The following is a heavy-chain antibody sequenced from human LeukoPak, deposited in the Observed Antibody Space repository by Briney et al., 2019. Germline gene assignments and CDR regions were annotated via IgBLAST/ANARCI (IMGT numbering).Heavy chain of an antibody. CDR2: IYSSGST. J-gene: IGHJ4*02. V-gene: IGHV4-59*01. D-gene: IGHD3-16*01. CDR3: ARDGGDTHFDY. Sequence: SETLSLTCTVSGGSISSYYWSWVRQPPGKGLEWIGYIYSSGSTNYNPSLNSRVTILVDTSKNQFSLKLSSVTAADTAVYYCARDGGDTHFDYWGQGTLVTVSS. CDR1: GGSISSYY.